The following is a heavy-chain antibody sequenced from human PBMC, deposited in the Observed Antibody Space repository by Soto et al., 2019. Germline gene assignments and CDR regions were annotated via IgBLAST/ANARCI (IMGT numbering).Heavy chain of an antibody. D-gene: IGHD2-2*01. V-gene: IGHV3-30-3*01. CDR1: GFTFSSYA. CDR2: ISYDGSNK. Sequence: GGSLRLSCAASGFTFSSYAMHWVRQAPGKGLEWVAVISYDGSNKYYADSVKGRFTISRDNSKNTLYLQMNSLRAEDTAVYYCARPQLPGYYYYGMDVWGQGTTVPVSS. J-gene: IGHJ6*02. CDR3: ARPQLPGYYYYGMDV.